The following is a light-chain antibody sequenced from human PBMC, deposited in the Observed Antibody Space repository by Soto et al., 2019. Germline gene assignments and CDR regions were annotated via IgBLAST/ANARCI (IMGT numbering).Light chain of an antibody. Sequence: AIQMTQSPSSLSASVGDRVIITCRASQAIRNDLGCYQQKPGKAPKLLIYTASTLQSGVPSRFSGSGSAADFTLTIRSLHPPDSATYYCLHDYSYPQTFGQQAKVDIE. CDR3: LHDYSYPQT. CDR1: QAIRND. J-gene: IGKJ1*01. CDR2: TAS. V-gene: IGKV1-6*01.